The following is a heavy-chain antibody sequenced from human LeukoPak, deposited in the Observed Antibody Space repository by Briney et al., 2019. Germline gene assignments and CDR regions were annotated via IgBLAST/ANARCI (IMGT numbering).Heavy chain of an antibody. D-gene: IGHD6-13*01. CDR2: IIPIFGTA. CDR3: ASSARPYSSSWYITYYYYYMDV. CDR1: GGTSSSYA. Sequence: SVKVSCKASGGTSSSYAISWVRQAPGQGLEWMGGIIPIFGTANYAQKFQGRVTITTDESTSTAYMELSSLRSEDTAVYYCASSARPYSSSWYITYYYYYMDVWGKGTTVTVSS. J-gene: IGHJ6*03. V-gene: IGHV1-69*05.